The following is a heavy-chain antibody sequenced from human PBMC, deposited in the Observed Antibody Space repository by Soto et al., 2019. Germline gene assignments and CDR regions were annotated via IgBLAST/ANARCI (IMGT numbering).Heavy chain of an antibody. Sequence: QVQLVQSGSEVKKPGASVKVSCKASGYTFTNYGMSWVRQAPGQGLDWMGWISASNGTTNHAQNLQGRVTMTTDTSTNTAYMELRSLRSDDTAVYYCASCYCSVGSCYSCWHFDLWGRGALVTVSS. CDR2: ISASNGTT. D-gene: IGHD2-15*01. J-gene: IGHJ2*01. V-gene: IGHV1-18*01. CDR1: GYTFTNYG. CDR3: ASCYCSVGSCYSCWHFDL.